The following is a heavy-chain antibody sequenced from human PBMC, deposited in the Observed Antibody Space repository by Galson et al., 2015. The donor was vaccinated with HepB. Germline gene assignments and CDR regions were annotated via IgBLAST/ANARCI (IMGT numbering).Heavy chain of an antibody. CDR3: AKDILTGYYIGPDY. J-gene: IGHJ4*02. D-gene: IGHD3-9*01. CDR2: ISYDGSNK. Sequence: SLRLSCAASGFTFSSYGMHWVRQAPGKGLEWVAVISYDGSNKYYADSVKGRFTISRDNSKNTLYLQMNSLRAEDTAVYYCAKDILTGYYIGPDYWGQGTLVTVSS. V-gene: IGHV3-30*18. CDR1: GFTFSSYG.